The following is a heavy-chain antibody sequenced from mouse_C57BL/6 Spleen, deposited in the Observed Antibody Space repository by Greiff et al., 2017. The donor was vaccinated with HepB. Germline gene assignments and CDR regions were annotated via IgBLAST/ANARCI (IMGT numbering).Heavy chain of an antibody. Sequence: QVQLQQSGAELARPGASVKLSCKASGYTFTSYGISWVKQRTGQGLEWIGEIYPRSGNTYYNEKFKGKATLTADKSSSTAYMELRSLTSEDSAVYFCARSGDSNYLFFAYWGQGTLVTVSA. D-gene: IGHD2-5*01. J-gene: IGHJ3*01. CDR2: IYPRSGNT. CDR1: GYTFTSYG. CDR3: ARSGDSNYLFFAY. V-gene: IGHV1-81*01.